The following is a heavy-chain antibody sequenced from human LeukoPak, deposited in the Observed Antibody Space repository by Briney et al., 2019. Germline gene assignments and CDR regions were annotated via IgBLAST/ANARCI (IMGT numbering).Heavy chain of an antibody. Sequence: SETLSLTCTVSGGSISSYYWSWIRQPPGKGLEWIGYIYYSGSTNYNPSLKSRVTISVDTSRNQFSLKLSSVTAADTAVYYCARVRRYFDWLNNWFDPWGQGTLVTVSS. V-gene: IGHV4-59*12. J-gene: IGHJ5*02. D-gene: IGHD3-9*01. CDR2: IYYSGST. CDR1: GGSISSYY. CDR3: ARVRRYFDWLNNWFDP.